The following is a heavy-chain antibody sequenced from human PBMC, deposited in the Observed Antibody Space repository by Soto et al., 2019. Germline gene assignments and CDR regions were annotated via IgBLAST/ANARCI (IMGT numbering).Heavy chain of an antibody. J-gene: IGHJ6*03. V-gene: IGHV3-23*01. CDR1: GFTFSTYA. D-gene: IGHD1-26*01. Sequence: GGSLRLSCAASGFTFSTYAMTWVRQIPGKGLEWVSGISGSGVSTYYADSMKGRFTISRDNSKNTLYLQMSSLRAEDTAVYYCAKDVSTLGGYYYYYMDVWGKGTTVTVSS. CDR3: AKDVSTLGGYYYYYMDV. CDR2: ISGSGVST.